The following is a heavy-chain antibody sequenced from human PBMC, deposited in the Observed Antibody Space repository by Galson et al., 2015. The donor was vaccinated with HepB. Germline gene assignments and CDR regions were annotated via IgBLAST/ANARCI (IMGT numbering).Heavy chain of an antibody. J-gene: IGHJ6*03. Sequence: SLRLSCAASGFTFSSYAMHWVRQAPGKGLEWVAVISYDGSNKYYADSVKGRFTISRDNAKNSLYLQMNSLRAEDTAVYYCARDNRIAMDVWGKGTTVTVSS. CDR2: ISYDGSNK. CDR1: GFTFSSYA. V-gene: IGHV3-30-3*01. CDR3: ARDNRIAMDV.